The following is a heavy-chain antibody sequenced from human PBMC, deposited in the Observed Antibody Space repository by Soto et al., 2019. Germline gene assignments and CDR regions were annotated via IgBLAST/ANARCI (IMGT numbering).Heavy chain of an antibody. D-gene: IGHD3-3*02. CDR1: GGSVNSDNYY. CDR2: IYHTGRT. CDR3: AREFSNTPEAFDS. J-gene: IGHJ4*02. Sequence: PSETLSLTCTVSGGSVNSDNYYWSWIRQPPGKGLEWIGYIYHTGRTNYNPSLESRITISLDTSKNQFSLTLSSVTAADTALFYCAREFSNTPEAFDSWGQGALVTVYS. V-gene: IGHV4-61*01.